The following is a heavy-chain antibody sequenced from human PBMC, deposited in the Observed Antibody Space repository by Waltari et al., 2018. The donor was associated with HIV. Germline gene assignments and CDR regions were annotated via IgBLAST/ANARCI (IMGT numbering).Heavy chain of an antibody. CDR3: ARTTHGIDF. V-gene: IGHV3-48*04. D-gene: IGHD1-1*01. Sequence: EVQLVESGGGLVQPGGSLIVSCVASAFTFSSYNMNWVRQAPGKGLEWLSYITSSGYTIYYADSVEGRFTVSRDNAKNSLYLQMNSLRAEDTAVYYCARTTHGIDFWGQGTLVTVSS. J-gene: IGHJ4*02. CDR1: AFTFSSYN. CDR2: ITSSGYTI.